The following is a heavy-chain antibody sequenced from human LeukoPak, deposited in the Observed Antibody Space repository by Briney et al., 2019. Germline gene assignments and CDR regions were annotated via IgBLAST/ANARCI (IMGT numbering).Heavy chain of an antibody. V-gene: IGHV3-23*01. D-gene: IGHD2-8*01. CDR3: AKAFGTNGYFQLPIDF. CDR2: ITAPGDAT. Sequence: GGSLRLSCAASGFTFSDYAMIWVRQAPGKGLECVSAITAPGDATYYADSVKGRFSISRDNSKNTLYLQLNSLRVEDTALYYCAKAFGTNGYFQLPIDFWGQGTLVTVSS. J-gene: IGHJ4*02. CDR1: GFTFSDYA.